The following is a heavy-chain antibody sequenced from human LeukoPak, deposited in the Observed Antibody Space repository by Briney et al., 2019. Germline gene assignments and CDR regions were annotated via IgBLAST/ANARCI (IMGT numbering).Heavy chain of an antibody. CDR2: IYYSGST. J-gene: IGHJ5*02. CDR1: GGSISSSSYY. Sequence: SSETLSLTCTVSGGSISSSSYYWGWIRQPPGKGLEWIGSIYYSGSTYYNPSLKSRVTISVDTSKNQFSLKLSSVTAADTAVYYCARLVTDQTGLKRGNWFDPWGQGTLVTVSS. D-gene: IGHD5-18*01. V-gene: IGHV4-39*01. CDR3: ARLVTDQTGLKRGNWFDP.